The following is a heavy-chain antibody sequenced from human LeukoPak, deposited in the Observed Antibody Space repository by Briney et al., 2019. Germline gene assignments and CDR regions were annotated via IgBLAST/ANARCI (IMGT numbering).Heavy chain of an antibody. V-gene: IGHV3-7*01. CDR3: ARDPIAVAGTWYFDY. Sequence: GGSLRLSCAASGFTFSSYWMSWVRQAPGKGLEWVANIKQDGSEKYYVDSVKGRFTISRDNAKNSLYLQMNSLRAEDTAVYYCARDPIAVAGTWYFDYWGQGTLVTVSS. CDR1: GFTFSSYW. J-gene: IGHJ4*02. CDR2: IKQDGSEK. D-gene: IGHD6-19*01.